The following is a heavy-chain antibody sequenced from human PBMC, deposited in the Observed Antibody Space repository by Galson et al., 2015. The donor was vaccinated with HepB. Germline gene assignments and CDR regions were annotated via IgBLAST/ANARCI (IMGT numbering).Heavy chain of an antibody. V-gene: IGHV3-49*03. D-gene: IGHD1-26*01. CDR3: TRATLTWETPSFDC. CDR2: IRSQAYGGTT. Sequence: SLRLSCATSGFTFGDYVMSWFRQAPGEGLEWVGFIRSQAYGGTTEYAASVKGRFAISRDDSKSIAYLQMNSLKTEDTAVYYCTRATLTWETPSFDCWGQGTLVTVSS. J-gene: IGHJ4*02. CDR1: GFTFGDYV.